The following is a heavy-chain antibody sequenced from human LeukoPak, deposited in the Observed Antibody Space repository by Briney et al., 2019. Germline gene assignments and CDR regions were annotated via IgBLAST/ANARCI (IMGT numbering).Heavy chain of an antibody. CDR1: GXTXXSXG. D-gene: IGHD3-10*01. J-gene: IGHJ6*02. Sequence: ASVKVSCKASGXTXXSXGISWVXXXXGXGXXXXXXISAYNSNTNYAQKLQGRVTMTTDTSTSTAYMELRSLRSDDTAVYYCARLGRYGSGPYYYYGMDVWGQGTTVTVSS. CDR3: ARLGRYGSGPYYYYGMDV. CDR2: ISAYNSNT. V-gene: IGHV1-18*01.